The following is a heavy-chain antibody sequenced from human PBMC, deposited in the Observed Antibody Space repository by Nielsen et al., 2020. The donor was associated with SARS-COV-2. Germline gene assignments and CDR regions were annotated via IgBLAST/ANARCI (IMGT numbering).Heavy chain of an antibody. CDR2: ISASSANI. Sequence: GGSLRLSCAASGFTFNTYAMTWVRQAPGKGLEWVAYISASSANIHYAASVNGRFTVSRDNPKNSLYLQMNNLRDEDTAVYYCASDPSYASSWLHYFDFWGQGTLVTVSS. V-gene: IGHV3-48*02. CDR3: ASDPSYASSWLHYFDF. J-gene: IGHJ4*02. D-gene: IGHD5-12*01. CDR1: GFTFNTYA.